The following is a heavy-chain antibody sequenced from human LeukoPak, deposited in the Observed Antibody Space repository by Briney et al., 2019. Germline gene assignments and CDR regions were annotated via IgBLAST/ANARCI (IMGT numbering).Heavy chain of an antibody. V-gene: IGHV3-15*01. D-gene: IGHD3-16*01. CDR1: GFTFSDAW. CDR2: FKSKSAGGTT. Sequence: GGSLRLSCVASGFTFSDAWMSWVRQAPGKGLEWVGRFKSKSAGGTTDYAAPVKGRFTVSRDDSQNTLSLQMNSLKTEDTAVYYCAADRGGGAFDIWGPGTLVTVPS. CDR3: AADRGGGAFDI. J-gene: IGHJ3*02.